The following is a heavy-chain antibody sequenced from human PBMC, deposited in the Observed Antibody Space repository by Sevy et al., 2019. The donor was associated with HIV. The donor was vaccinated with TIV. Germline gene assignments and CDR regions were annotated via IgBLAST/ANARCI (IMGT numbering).Heavy chain of an antibody. CDR1: GFRFSDYG. CDR2: IRYDGSNK. V-gene: IGHV3-30*02. CDR3: AKDYARRYSSSSGDFDY. J-gene: IGHJ4*02. D-gene: IGHD6-6*01. Sequence: GGSLRLSCTASGFRFSDYGMHWVRQAPGKGLEWVTLIRYDGSNKYYADSVKGRFTISRDNSENTLYLQMNSLRAEDTAVYYCAKDYARRYSSSSGDFDYWGQGTLVTVSS.